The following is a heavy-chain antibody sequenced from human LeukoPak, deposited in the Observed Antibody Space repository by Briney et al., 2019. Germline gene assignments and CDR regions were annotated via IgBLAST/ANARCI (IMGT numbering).Heavy chain of an antibody. CDR2: IYTSGST. CDR3: ERDFAF. V-gene: IGHV4-61*02. Sequence: SETLSLTCTVSGGSISSGSYYWSWIGLPAGKGLEWIGRIYTSGSTNYNPSLKSRVTISVDTSKNQFSLKLSSVTAADTAVYYCERDFAFWGQGTLVTVSS. CDR1: GGSISSGSYY. J-gene: IGHJ4*02.